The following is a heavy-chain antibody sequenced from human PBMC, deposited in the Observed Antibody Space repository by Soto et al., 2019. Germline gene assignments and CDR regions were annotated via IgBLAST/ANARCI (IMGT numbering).Heavy chain of an antibody. V-gene: IGHV1-69*01. CDR2: IIPIFGTA. CDR1: GGTFSSYA. J-gene: IGHJ6*02. Sequence: QVQLVQSGAEVKKPGSSVKVSCKASGGTFSSYAISRVRQAPGQGLEWMGGIIPIFGTANYAQKFQGRVTITADESTSTAYMELSSLRSEDTAVYYCARGSPKPEDIGVVVAASHYYYYYGMDVWGQGTTVTVSS. CDR3: ARGSPKPEDIGVVVAASHYYYYYGMDV. D-gene: IGHD2-15*01.